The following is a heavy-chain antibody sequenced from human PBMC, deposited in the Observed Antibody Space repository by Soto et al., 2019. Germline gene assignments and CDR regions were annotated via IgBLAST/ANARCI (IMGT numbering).Heavy chain of an antibody. CDR2: IKSKTDGGTT. D-gene: IGHD6-19*01. J-gene: IGHJ4*02. Sequence: PGGSLRLSCAASGFTFCNDWMNWVRQAPGKGLEWVGRIKSKTDGGTTDYAAPVKGRFTISRDDSKNTLYLQMNSLKTEDTAVYYCTTGDGRYSSGWLRPYLVSYFDYWGQGTLVTVSS. V-gene: IGHV3-15*07. CDR1: GFTFCNDW. CDR3: TTGDGRYSSGWLRPYLVSYFDY.